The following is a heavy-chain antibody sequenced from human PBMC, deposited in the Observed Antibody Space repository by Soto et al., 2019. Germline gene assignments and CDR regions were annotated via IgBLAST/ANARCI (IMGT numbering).Heavy chain of an antibody. V-gene: IGHV3-66*01. J-gene: IGHJ3*02. CDR1: GFTVSSSY. D-gene: IGHD1-1*01. CDR3: AKDGNFDI. CDR2: IYTGGST. Sequence: EVQLVESGGGLVQPGGSLRLSCAASGFTVSSSYMNWVRQAPGKGLEWVSVIYTGGSTYYADSVKGRFTISRDNSKNTLHLQMNSLRAEEKGLDYRAKDGNFDIRGQGTMVTVSS.